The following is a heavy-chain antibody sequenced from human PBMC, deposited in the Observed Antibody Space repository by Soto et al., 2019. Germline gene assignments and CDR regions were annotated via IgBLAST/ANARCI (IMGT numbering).Heavy chain of an antibody. CDR2: LDPEDGET. D-gene: IGHD3-22*01. CDR3: ARAQYDSSGPDY. CDR1: GYTLTELS. Sequence: GASVKVSCKVSGYTLTELSMHWVRQAPGKGLEWMGCLDPEDGETIYAQKFQGRVTMTADTSTSTAYMELRSLRSDDTAVYYCARAQYDSSGPDYWGQGTLVTVSS. V-gene: IGHV1-24*01. J-gene: IGHJ4*02.